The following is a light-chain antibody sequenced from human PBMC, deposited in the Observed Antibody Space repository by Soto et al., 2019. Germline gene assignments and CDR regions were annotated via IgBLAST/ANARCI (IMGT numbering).Light chain of an antibody. Sequence: QSVLTQPPSASGTPGQRVTISCSGSSSNIGTNTVNWYQQLPGTAPKLLIYSNNQQPSGVPDRFSGSKSGTSASLAISGLQSEDEADYYCAEWDDSLNGYVFGTGTKVTVL. CDR1: SSNIGTNT. V-gene: IGLV1-44*01. CDR2: SNN. J-gene: IGLJ1*01. CDR3: AEWDDSLNGYV.